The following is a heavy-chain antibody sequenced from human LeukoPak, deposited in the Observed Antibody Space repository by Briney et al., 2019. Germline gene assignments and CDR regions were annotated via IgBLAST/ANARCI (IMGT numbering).Heavy chain of an antibody. CDR2: IWDDGSKE. J-gene: IGHJ4*02. CDR1: GFTFSSYG. V-gene: IGHV3-33*01. CDR3: ARGRGISSRYVDY. Sequence: QPGGSLRLSCAASGFTFSSYGMHWVRQAPGKGLEWLALIWDDGSKEKYADSVKGRFTISRDNSKNTLYLQMNSLRAEDTAVYYCARGRGISSRYVDYWGQGTLVSVSS. D-gene: IGHD6-13*01.